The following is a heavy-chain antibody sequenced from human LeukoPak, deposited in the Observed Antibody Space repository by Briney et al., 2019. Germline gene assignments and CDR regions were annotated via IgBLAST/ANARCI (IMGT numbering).Heavy chain of an antibody. Sequence: GGSLRLSCAASGFTFSSYSMNWVRQAPGKGLEWVSSISSSSSYIYYADSVKGRFTISRDNAKNSLYLQINSLRAEDTAVYYCARGQGGTFDYWGQGTLVTVSS. D-gene: IGHD3-16*01. CDR1: GFTFSSYS. J-gene: IGHJ4*02. V-gene: IGHV3-21*01. CDR3: ARGQGGTFDY. CDR2: ISSSSSYI.